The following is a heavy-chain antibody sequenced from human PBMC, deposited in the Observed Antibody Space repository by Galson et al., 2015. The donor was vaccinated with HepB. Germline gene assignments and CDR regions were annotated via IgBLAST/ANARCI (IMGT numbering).Heavy chain of an antibody. CDR2: ISTGGDT. V-gene: IGHV3-23*01. D-gene: IGHD3/OR15-3a*01. Sequence: SLRLSCAASGFTFSTLAMSWVRQAPGKGLEWVPAISTGGDTYYADSVKGRFTISRDNLMNTLYLQMNSLRAEDTAVYYCAKSAHGFWTGYLAWVQETLVTVSS. J-gene: IGHJ5*02. CDR1: GFTFSTLA. CDR3: AKSAHGFWTGYLA.